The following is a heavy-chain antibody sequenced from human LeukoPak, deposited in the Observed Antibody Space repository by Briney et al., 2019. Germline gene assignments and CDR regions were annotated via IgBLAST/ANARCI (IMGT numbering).Heavy chain of an antibody. J-gene: IGHJ2*01. CDR1: GFTFDDYA. CDR3: AKDRSWADWYFDL. CDR2: ISWNSGSI. V-gene: IGHV3-9*01. Sequence: TGGSLRLSCAASGFTFDDYAMHWVRPAPGKGLEWVSSISWNSGSIGYADSVKCRFTISRDNAKNSLYLKMHSLRAEDTALYYCAKDRSWADWYFDLWGRGTLVTVSS. D-gene: IGHD1-26*01.